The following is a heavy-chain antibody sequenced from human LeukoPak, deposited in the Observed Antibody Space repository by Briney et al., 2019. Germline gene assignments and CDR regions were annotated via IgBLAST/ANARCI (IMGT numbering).Heavy chain of an antibody. D-gene: IGHD4-11*01. J-gene: IGHJ4*02. CDR1: GGSIRSTSYS. CDR3: ASQGWYSNYYFDN. V-gene: IGHV4-39*01. CDR2: IYYSGST. Sequence: SETLSLTCTVSGGSIRSTSYSSGWIPQPPRKRLQWIGSIYYSGSTYYNSSLKSRVTISVDTSRNQFSLKLNSVTAADTAVYYCASQGWYSNYYFDNWGQGTLVTVSS.